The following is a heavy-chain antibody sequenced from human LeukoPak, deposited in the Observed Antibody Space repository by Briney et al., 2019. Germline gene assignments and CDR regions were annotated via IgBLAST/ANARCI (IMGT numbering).Heavy chain of an antibody. D-gene: IGHD5-18*01. V-gene: IGHV1-8*01. J-gene: IGHJ4*02. CDR1: GYTFTSYD. CDR2: MNPNSGKP. Sequence: ASVKVSCKASGYTFTSYDINCVRQAAGQGLEWMGWMNPNSGKPGYAQQFQGRVTMTRNTSISTAYMELSSLRSEDTAVYYCARGYIDSAMVSLTPVGYWGQGTLVTVSS. CDR3: ARGYIDSAMVSLTPVGY.